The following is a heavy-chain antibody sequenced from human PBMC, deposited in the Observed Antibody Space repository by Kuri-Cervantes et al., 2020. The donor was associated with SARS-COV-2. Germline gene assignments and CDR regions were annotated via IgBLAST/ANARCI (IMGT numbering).Heavy chain of an antibody. V-gene: IGHV3-23*01. CDR1: GFTFSSYA. Sequence: GGSLRLSCAASGFTFSSYAMSWVRQAPGKGLEWVSAISGSGGSTYYADSVKGRFTISRDNSKNTLYLQMNSVRAEDTAVYYCAKLGGGDYDFWSGYSDYYYGMDVWGQGTTVTVSS. CDR2: ISGSGGST. J-gene: IGHJ6*02. CDR3: AKLGGGDYDFWSGYSDYYYGMDV. D-gene: IGHD3-3*01.